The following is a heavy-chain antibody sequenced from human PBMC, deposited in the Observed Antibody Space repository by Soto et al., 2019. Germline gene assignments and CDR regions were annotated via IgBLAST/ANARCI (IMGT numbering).Heavy chain of an antibody. D-gene: IGHD6-13*01. J-gene: IGHJ4*02. CDR2: INGGNGNT. Sequence: GASVKVSCKASGYTFSNYAMHWVRQAPGQRLEWMGWINGGNGNTKYSQKFQGRVTMTEDTSANTAYMELSSLRSEDTAVYYCATDSSGIAAANDYWGQGTLVTVSS. V-gene: IGHV1-3*01. CDR3: ATDSSGIAAANDY. CDR1: GYTFSNYA.